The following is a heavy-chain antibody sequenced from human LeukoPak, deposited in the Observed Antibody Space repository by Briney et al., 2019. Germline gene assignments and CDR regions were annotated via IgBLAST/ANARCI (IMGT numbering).Heavy chain of an antibody. D-gene: IGHD3-3*01. CDR3: ASATYYDFWSGYYTGGLFDY. CDR1: GGSISSSSYY. V-gene: IGHV4-39*01. J-gene: IGHJ4*02. CDR2: IYYSGST. Sequence: PSETLSLTCTVSGGSISSSSYYWGWIRQPPGKGLEWIGSIYYSGSTYYSPSLKSRVTISVDTSKNQFSLKLSFVTAADTAVYYCASATYYDFWSGYYTGGLFDYWGQGTLVTVSS.